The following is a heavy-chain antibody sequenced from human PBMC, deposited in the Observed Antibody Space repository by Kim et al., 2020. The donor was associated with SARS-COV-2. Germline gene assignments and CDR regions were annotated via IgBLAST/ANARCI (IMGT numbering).Heavy chain of an antibody. CDR2: FDPEDGET. Sequence: ASVKVSCKVSGYTLTELSMHWVRQAPGKGLEWMGGFDPEDGETIYAQKFQGRVTMTEDTSTDTAYMELSSLRSEDTAVYYCATVVAYYYDSSGYSRYFDLWRRGTLVTVSS. J-gene: IGHJ2*01. CDR3: ATVVAYYYDSSGYSRYFDL. CDR1: GYTLTELS. D-gene: IGHD3-22*01. V-gene: IGHV1-24*01.